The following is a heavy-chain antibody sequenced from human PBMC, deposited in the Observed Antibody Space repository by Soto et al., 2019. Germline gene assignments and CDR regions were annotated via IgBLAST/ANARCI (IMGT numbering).Heavy chain of an antibody. CDR1: GYTFTSYY. CDR3: ARDTPGVPPSPLFDP. Sequence: GASVKVSCKASGYTFTSYYMHWVRQAPGQGLEWMGIINPSGGSTSYAQKFQGRVTMTRDTSTSTVYMELSSLRSEDTAVYYCARDTPGVPPSPLFDPWGQGTLVTVAS. D-gene: IGHD2-15*01. J-gene: IGHJ5*02. CDR2: INPSGGST. V-gene: IGHV1-46*01.